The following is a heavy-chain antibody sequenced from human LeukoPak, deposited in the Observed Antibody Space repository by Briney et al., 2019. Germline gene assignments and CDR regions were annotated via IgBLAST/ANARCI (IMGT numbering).Heavy chain of an antibody. CDR1: DYTFTSYG. D-gene: IGHD6-13*01. V-gene: IGHV1-18*01. CDR3: ARGGPFSIAAARVYYFDY. J-gene: IGHJ4*02. Sequence: GASVKVSCKASDYTFTSYGISWVRQAPGQGLEWMGWISPYSDNTNYAQNLQGRVTMTTDTSTSTAYMELRSLTSDDTAMYYCARGGPFSIAAARVYYFDYWGRGTLVTVSS. CDR2: ISPYSDNT.